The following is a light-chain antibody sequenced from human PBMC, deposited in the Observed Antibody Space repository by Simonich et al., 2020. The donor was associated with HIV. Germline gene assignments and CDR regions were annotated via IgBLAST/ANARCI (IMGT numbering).Light chain of an antibody. J-gene: IGKJ1*01. CDR1: QNLLSSSNNKNY. Sequence: DIVMTQSPDSLAVSLGERATINHKSSQNLLSSSNNKNYLAWYPQKAGQPPNLLIYWASTRESGVPDRFSGSGSGTDFTLTINSLQAEDVAVYYCQQYYSTPQTFGQGTKVEIK. V-gene: IGKV4-1*01. CDR3: QQYYSTPQT. CDR2: WAS.